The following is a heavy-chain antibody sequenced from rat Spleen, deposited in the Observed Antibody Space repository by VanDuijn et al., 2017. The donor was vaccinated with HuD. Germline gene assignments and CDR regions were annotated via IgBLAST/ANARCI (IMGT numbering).Heavy chain of an antibody. D-gene: IGHD1-2*01. CDR3: VRQCVTMAAIFDY. CDR2: VGYDGSRT. V-gene: IGHV5-22*01. J-gene: IGHJ2*01. Sequence: EVQLVESGGGSVQPGRSMKLSCAASGINFSNYYMAWVRQAPTKGLEWVASVGYDGSRTYYRDSVKGRFTISRDNAKSTLYLQVDNLRSADTATYYCVRQCVTMAAIFDYWGQGVMVTVSS. CDR1: GINFSNYY.